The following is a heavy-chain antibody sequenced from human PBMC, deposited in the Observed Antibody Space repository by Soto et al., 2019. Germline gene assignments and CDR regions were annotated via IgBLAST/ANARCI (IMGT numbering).Heavy chain of an antibody. J-gene: IGHJ4*02. CDR2: TSNNADRT. V-gene: IGHV3-23*01. D-gene: IGHD6-19*01. Sequence: EVQLLESGGGLVQPGRSLRLSCAASGFTFSDHAMTWVRQAPGKGLEWVSTTSNNADRTFYADSVKGRFTVSRDRSNNTMYLQMNSLRAEDTAVYFCAKPPLYSSGGYFDTWGQGTLVTVSS. CDR1: GFTFSDHA. CDR3: AKPPLYSSGGYFDT.